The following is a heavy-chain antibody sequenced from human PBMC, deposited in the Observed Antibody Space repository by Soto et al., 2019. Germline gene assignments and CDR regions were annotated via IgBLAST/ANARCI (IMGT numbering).Heavy chain of an antibody. CDR3: ARDLVSSGYYYRYFDY. V-gene: IGHV1-69*12. Sequence: QVQLVQSGAEVKKPGSSVKVSCKASGGTFSSYAISWVRQAPGQVLEWMGGIIPIFGTANYAQKFQGRVTITADESTSTAYMELRRLRSEDTAVYYCARDLVSSGYYYRYFDYWGQGTLVTVAS. J-gene: IGHJ4*02. CDR2: IIPIFGTA. CDR1: GGTFSSYA. D-gene: IGHD3-22*01.